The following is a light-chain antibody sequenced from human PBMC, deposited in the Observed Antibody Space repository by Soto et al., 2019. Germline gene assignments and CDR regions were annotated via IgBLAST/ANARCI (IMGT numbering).Light chain of an antibody. CDR3: QTWGTPWV. J-gene: IGLJ3*02. CDR2: VNSDGSH. Sequence: QLVLTQSPSASASLGASVKLTCTLSSGHSNYVIAWHQQQSEKGPRFLMKVNSDGSHMKGNEIPDRFSGSSSGAERYLTISSLQSEDEADYYCQTWGTPWVFAGGTQLTVL. V-gene: IGLV4-69*01. CDR1: SGHSNYV.